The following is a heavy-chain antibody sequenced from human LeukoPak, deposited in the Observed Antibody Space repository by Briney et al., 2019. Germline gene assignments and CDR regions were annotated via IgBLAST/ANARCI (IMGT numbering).Heavy chain of an antibody. V-gene: IGHV4-34*01. CDR2: INHSGST. Sequence: SETLSLTCAVYGGSFSGYYWSWIRQPPGKGLEWIGEINHSGSTNYNPSLKSRVTISVDTSKNQFSLKLSSVTAADTAVYYCARGRQDILVVPAAIGYWGQGTLVTVSS. CDR3: ARGRQDILVVPAAIGY. J-gene: IGHJ4*02. D-gene: IGHD2-2*01. CDR1: GGSFSGYY.